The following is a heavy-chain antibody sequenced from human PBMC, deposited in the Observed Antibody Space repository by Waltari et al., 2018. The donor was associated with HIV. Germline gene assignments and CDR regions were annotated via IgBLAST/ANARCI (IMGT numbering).Heavy chain of an antibody. CDR3: VRVAGSIDY. CDR1: GYTFTRYD. Sequence: QVSLVQSGAEVKKPGASVKVSCKASGYTFTRYDINWVRQATGQGLEWMGGIKINRGNRGYAQKFQGRVTLTKDSTITTAFMELSDLRSDDTAIYYCVRVAGSIDYWGQGTLVTVSS. V-gene: IGHV1-8*01. CDR2: IKINRGNR. J-gene: IGHJ4*02.